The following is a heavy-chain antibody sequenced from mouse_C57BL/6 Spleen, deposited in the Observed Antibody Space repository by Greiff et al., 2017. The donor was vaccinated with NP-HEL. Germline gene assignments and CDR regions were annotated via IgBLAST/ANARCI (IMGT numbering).Heavy chain of an antibody. CDR1: GFSLTSYG. V-gene: IGHV2-5*01. CDR2: IWRGGST. CDR3: ASSYDYESYWYFDV. J-gene: IGHJ1*03. Sequence: VKLQESGPGLVQPSQSLSITCTVSGFSLTSYGVHWVRQSPGKGLEWLGVIWRGGSTDYNAAFMSRLSITKDNSKSQVFFKMNSLQADDTAIYYCASSYDYESYWYFDVWGTGTTVTVSS. D-gene: IGHD2-4*01.